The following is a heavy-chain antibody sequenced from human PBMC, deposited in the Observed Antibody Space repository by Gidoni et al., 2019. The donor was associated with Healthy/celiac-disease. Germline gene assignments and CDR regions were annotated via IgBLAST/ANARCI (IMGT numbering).Heavy chain of an antibody. CDR2: IRSSNSYR. V-gene: IGHV3-21*01. D-gene: IGHD2-2*01. CDR3: ARGLKTAAMRGYFQH. J-gene: IGHJ1*01. Sequence: VQLVASGGGLVKPGGSLRLSCAAAGFTFSSYSMNWVSQAPGKGLEWVLSIRSSNSYRNYANVVKGRFNISRDNAKNSLYLQMNSVRAEDTAVYYCARGLKTAAMRGYFQHWGQGTLVTVSS. CDR1: GFTFSSYS.